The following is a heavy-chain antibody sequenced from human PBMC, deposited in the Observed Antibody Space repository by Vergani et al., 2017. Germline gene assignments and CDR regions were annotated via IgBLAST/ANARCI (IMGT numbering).Heavy chain of an antibody. CDR1: GFTFSSYA. V-gene: IGHV3-49*03. CDR3: TRDTGGAADY. D-gene: IGHD3-16*01. CDR2: IRSKAYGGTT. J-gene: IGHJ4*02. Sequence: VQLVESGGGVVQPGRSLRLSCAASGFTFSSYAMSWFRQAPGKGLEWVGFIRSKAYGGTTEYAASVKGRFTISRDDSKSIAYLQMNSLKTEDTAVYYCTRDTGGAADYWGQGTLVTVSS.